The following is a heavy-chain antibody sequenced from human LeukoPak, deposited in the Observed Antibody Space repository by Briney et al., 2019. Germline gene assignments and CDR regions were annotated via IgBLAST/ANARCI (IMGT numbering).Heavy chain of an antibody. J-gene: IGHJ4*02. D-gene: IGHD6-19*01. Sequence: GGSLRLSCAASGFTFSSYAMSWVRQAPGKGLEWVSTISGSGGSTYYADSVKGRFTISRDNSKNTLYLQMNSLRAEDTAVYYCASSLYSSGWGDPYYFDYWGQGTLVTVSP. CDR3: ASSLYSSGWGDPYYFDY. CDR1: GFTFSSYA. V-gene: IGHV3-23*01. CDR2: ISGSGGST.